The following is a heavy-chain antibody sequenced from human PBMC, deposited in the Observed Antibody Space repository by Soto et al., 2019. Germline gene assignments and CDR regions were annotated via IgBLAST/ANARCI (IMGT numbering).Heavy chain of an antibody. D-gene: IGHD6-19*01. CDR2: IRRKANSYTT. J-gene: IGHJ6*02. CDR1: GLIFSDYH. CDR3: AMLGGWSGGSSGMDV. Sequence: EVQLVESGGDLVQPGGSLRLSCAASGLIFSDYHMDWVRQAPGKGLEWVGRIRRKANSYTTEYAASVKGRFTSSRDDSKNSLYLQMNGLKSEDTDVYYCAMLGGWSGGSSGMDVWGQGTTVTVSS. V-gene: IGHV3-72*01.